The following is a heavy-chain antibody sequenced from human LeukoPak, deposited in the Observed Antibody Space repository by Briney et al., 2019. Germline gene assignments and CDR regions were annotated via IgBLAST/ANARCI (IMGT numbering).Heavy chain of an antibody. CDR1: GGTFSSYA. D-gene: IGHD6-19*01. CDR3: ARGIAVAGVDY. CDR2: IIPIFGTA. V-gene: IGHV1-69*13. Sequence: ASVKVSCKASGGTFSSYAISWVRQAPGQGLEWMGGIIPIFGTANYAQKFQGRVTITADESTSTAYMELSSLRSEDTAVYYCARGIAVAGVDYWGQGTLVAVSS. J-gene: IGHJ4*02.